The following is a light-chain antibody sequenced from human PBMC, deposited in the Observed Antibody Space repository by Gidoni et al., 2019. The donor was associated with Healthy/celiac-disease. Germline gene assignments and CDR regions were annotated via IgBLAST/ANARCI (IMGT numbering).Light chain of an antibody. V-gene: IGKV3-11*01. Sequence: EIVLTQSPATLSLSPGERATLSCRASQSVSSYLAWYQQKPGQAPRLLIYDASNRATGIPARCSGSGSWTDVTLTISSLEHEDFAGYYCQQRSNWPPTFGQGTKVEIK. CDR1: QSVSSY. CDR2: DAS. CDR3: QQRSNWPPT. J-gene: IGKJ1*01.